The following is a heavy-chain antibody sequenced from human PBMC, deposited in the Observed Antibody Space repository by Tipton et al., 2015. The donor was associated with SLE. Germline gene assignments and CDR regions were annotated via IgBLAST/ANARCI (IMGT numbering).Heavy chain of an antibody. CDR1: GFRFTTYG. J-gene: IGHJ4*02. CDR2: ITAGGNSK. V-gene: IGHV3-21*04. Sequence: SLRLSCAASGFRFTTYGMNWIRQAPGKGLEWVSAITAGGNSKDYADSVKGRFTISRDNAKNSLFLQMNSVRAEDTAVYYCARGGGCNRGVYYYPDFWGQGTLVSVSS. D-gene: IGHD6-19*01. CDR3: ARGGGCNRGVYYYPDF.